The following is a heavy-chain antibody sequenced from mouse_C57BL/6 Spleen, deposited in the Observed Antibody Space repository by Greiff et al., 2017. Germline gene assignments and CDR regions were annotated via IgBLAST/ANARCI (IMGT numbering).Heavy chain of an antibody. CDR2: INPSNGGT. CDR1: GYTFTSYW. D-gene: IGHD2-3*01. Sequence: VQLQQSGTELVKPGASVKLSCKASGYTFTSYWMHWVKQRPGQGLEWIGNINPSNGGTNYNEKFKSKATLTVDKSSSTAYMQPSSLTSEDSAVYYCARNRWLPSYYFDYWGQGTTLTVSS. CDR3: ARNRWLPSYYFDY. J-gene: IGHJ2*01. V-gene: IGHV1-53*01.